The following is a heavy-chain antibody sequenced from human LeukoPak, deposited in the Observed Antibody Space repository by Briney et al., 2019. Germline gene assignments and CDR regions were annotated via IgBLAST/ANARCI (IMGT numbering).Heavy chain of an antibody. CDR3: AIVKVAAGNYYFDY. CDR1: GYTFTGYY. V-gene: IGHV1-2*04. CDR2: INPNSGGT. J-gene: IGHJ4*02. Sequence: GESLKVSCKASGYTFTGYYMHWVRQAPGQGLEWMGWINPNSGGTNYAQKFQGWVTMTRDTSISTAYMELSRLRSDDTAVYYCAIVKVAAGNYYFDYWGQGTLVTVSS. D-gene: IGHD6-13*01.